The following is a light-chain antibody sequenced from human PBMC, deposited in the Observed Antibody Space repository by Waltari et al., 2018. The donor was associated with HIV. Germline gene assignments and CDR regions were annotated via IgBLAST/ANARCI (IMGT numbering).Light chain of an antibody. V-gene: IGKV1-39*01. CDR3: QQAYSGPFV. CDR2: TAS. Sequence: IQMTQSPSSLPASVGDRVTITCRASQSIKLYLNWYQQKPGKAPRLLLFTASSLQSGVPSRFIGSASGTNFTLTISSLQPEDFATYYCQQAYSGPFVFGPGTKVEVK. J-gene: IGKJ3*01. CDR1: QSIKLY.